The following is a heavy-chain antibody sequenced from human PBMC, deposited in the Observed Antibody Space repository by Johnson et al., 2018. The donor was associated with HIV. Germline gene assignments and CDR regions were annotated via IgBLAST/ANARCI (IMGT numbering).Heavy chain of an antibody. CDR1: GFTFDDYA. CDR3: AKGCGSAMVPFAFDI. D-gene: IGHD5-18*01. CDR2: ISWDSGSI. J-gene: IGHJ3*02. Sequence: QLVESGGGLVQPGRSLRLSCAASGFTFDDYAMHWVRQAPGKGLEWVSGISWDSGSIGYADSVKGRFTISRDNAKNSLYLQMNSLRAEDTAVYYCAKGCGSAMVPFAFDIWGQGTMVTVSS. V-gene: IGHV3-9*01.